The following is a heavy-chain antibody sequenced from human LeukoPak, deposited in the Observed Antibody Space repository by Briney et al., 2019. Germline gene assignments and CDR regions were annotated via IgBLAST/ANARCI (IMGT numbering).Heavy chain of an antibody. Sequence: PSETLSLTCTVSGYSISSGYYWGWIRQPPGKGLEWIGSIYHSGSTYYNPSLKSRVTISVDTSKNQFSLKLSSVTAADTAVYYCARVLVDSGSYTESFFDYWGQGTLVTV. CDR1: GYSISSGYY. CDR2: IYHSGST. CDR3: ARVLVDSGSYTESFFDY. D-gene: IGHD1-26*01. J-gene: IGHJ4*02. V-gene: IGHV4-38-2*02.